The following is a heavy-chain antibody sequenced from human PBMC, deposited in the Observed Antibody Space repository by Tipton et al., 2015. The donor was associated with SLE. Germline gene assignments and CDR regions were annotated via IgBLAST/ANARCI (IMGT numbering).Heavy chain of an antibody. CDR1: GGSISGGNHY. V-gene: IGHV4-31*03. J-gene: IGHJ6*03. D-gene: IGHD3-16*01. CDR2: IYYSANS. Sequence: LRLSCTVSGGSISGGNHYWSWIRQHPGKGLEWIDYIYYSANSYYNPSLKSRVAMSVDTSKNQFSLRLSSVTAADTAVYYCARGGGGYFYYMDVWGEGTTVIVSS. CDR3: ARGGGGYFYYMDV.